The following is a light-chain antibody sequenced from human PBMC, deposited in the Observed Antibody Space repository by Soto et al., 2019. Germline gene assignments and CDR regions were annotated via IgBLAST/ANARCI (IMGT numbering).Light chain of an antibody. Sequence: QSVLTQPDPVSGSPVQSITISCTGTSSDVGGYNYVSWYQQHPGKAPKLMMYDVSNRPSGVSNRFSGSKSGNTASLTISGLRAEDEADYYCSSYTGSSTPYVFGTGTKVTVL. CDR2: DVS. CDR1: SSDVGGYNY. CDR3: SSYTGSSTPYV. V-gene: IGLV2-14*01. J-gene: IGLJ1*01.